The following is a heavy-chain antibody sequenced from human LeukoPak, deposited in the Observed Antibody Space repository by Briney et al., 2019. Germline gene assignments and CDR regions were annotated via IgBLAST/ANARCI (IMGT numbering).Heavy chain of an antibody. CDR3: ARDLYSSPDY. J-gene: IGHJ4*02. V-gene: IGHV3-21*01. Sequence: GGSLRPSCAASGFTFSSYGMSWVRQAPGKGLEWVSAISSSSSYIYYADSVKGRFTISRDNAKNSLYLQMNSLRAEDTAVYYCARDLYSSPDYWGQGTLVTVSS. CDR1: GFTFSSYG. CDR2: ISSSSSYI. D-gene: IGHD6-13*01.